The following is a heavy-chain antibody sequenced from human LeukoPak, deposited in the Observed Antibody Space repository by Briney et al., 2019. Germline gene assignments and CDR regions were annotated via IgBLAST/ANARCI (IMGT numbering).Heavy chain of an antibody. CDR2: IVVGSGNT. D-gene: IGHD3-22*01. Sequence: SVKVSCKASGFTFTSSAMQWVQQARGQRLEWIGWIVVGSGNTIYAQKFQERVTITRDMSTGTAYMELSSLRAEDTAVYYCASNLNYYDSSGYFDYYGMDVWGQGTTVTVSS. J-gene: IGHJ6*02. CDR3: ASNLNYYDSSGYFDYYGMDV. V-gene: IGHV1-58*02. CDR1: GFTFTSSA.